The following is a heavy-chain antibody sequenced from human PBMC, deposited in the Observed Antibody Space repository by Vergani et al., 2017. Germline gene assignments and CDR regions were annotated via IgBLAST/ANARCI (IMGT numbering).Heavy chain of an antibody. Sequence: EVELVQSGPEMRKPGESLKIFCKGSEYSFGNYCIGWVRQMPGKGREWMGNIYPADSDTRYSPSFQGQVTISADKSISTAFLQWDSLKASDTALYYCARHTTYTDSWGQGTLVTVSS. CDR3: ARHTTYTDS. D-gene: IGHD1-1*01. CDR2: IYPADSDT. V-gene: IGHV5-51*01. J-gene: IGHJ4*02. CDR1: EYSFGNYC.